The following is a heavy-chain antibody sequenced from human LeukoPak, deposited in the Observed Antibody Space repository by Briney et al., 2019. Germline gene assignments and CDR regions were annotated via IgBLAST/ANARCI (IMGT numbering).Heavy chain of an antibody. D-gene: IGHD3-10*01. J-gene: IGHJ4*02. V-gene: IGHV4-34*01. CDR2: INHSGST. CDR1: GGSFSGYY. CDR3: ASFRRASGSFY. Sequence: SETLSLTCAVYGGSFSGYYWSWIRQPPGKGLEWIGEINHSGSTNYNPSLKSRVTISVDTSKNQFSRKLSSVTAADTAVYYCASFRRASGSFYWGQGTLVTVSS.